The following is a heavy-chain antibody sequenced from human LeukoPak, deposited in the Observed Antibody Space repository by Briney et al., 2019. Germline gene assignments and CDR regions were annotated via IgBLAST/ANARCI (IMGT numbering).Heavy chain of an antibody. Sequence: ASVTVSCKASGYTFTSYGISWVRQAPGQGLEWMGWISAYNGNTNYAQKLQGRVTMTTDTSTSTAYMELRSLRSDDTAVYYCARAPYYYGSGSYYADYWGQGTLVTVSS. J-gene: IGHJ4*02. D-gene: IGHD3-10*01. CDR2: ISAYNGNT. CDR3: ARAPYYYGSGSYYADY. CDR1: GYTFTSYG. V-gene: IGHV1-18*01.